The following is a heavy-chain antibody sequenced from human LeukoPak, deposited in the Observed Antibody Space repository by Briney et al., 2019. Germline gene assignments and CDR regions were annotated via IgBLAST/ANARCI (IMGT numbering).Heavy chain of an antibody. V-gene: IGHV4-59*01. Sequence: SETLSLTCSVSGVSINSYSWSWMRQPPGKALMWFGYISYSGSTNYNPSLKSRVTISVDTSNNQFFLNLTSVTAADTAVYYCARPGSSWSFDLWGRGTLVTVSP. D-gene: IGHD3-10*01. J-gene: IGHJ2*01. CDR1: GVSINSYS. CDR2: ISYSGST. CDR3: ARPGSSWSFDL.